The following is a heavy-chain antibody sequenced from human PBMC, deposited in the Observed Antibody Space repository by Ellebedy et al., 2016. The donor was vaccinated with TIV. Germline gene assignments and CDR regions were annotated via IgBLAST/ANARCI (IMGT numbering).Heavy chain of an antibody. D-gene: IGHD2-21*01. Sequence: PAGSLRLSCEASGIIVNDYFMNWVRQAPGKGLEWVSVLYPDAKTNYTDSVNGRFIVSRDSSKNTLYLQMNSLTAEDTAVYYCARDPGGGGDFGDNWFDPWGQGTLVTVSS. CDR2: LYPDAKT. CDR3: ARDPGGGGDFGDNWFDP. V-gene: IGHV3-66*01. CDR1: GIIVNDYF. J-gene: IGHJ5*02.